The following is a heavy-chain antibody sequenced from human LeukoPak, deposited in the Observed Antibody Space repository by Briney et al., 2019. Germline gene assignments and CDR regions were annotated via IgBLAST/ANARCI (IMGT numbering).Heavy chain of an antibody. D-gene: IGHD3-22*01. V-gene: IGHV3-21*01. CDR2: ISSSSSYI. J-gene: IGHJ3*02. CDR3: ARPDSSGFSPDAFDI. CDR1: GFTFSSYG. Sequence: GGSLRLSCTASGFTFSSYGMNWVRQAPGKGLEWVSFISSSSSYIYYADSVKGRFTISRDNAKNSLYLQMNSLRAEDTAVYYCARPDSSGFSPDAFDIWGQGTMVTVSS.